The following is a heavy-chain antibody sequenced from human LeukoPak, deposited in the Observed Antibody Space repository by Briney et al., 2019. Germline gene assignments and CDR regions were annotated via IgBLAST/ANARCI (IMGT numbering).Heavy chain of an antibody. CDR3: ANVGGCSSTSCYTPDNWFDP. Sequence: GASVKVSCKASGYTFTSYGISWVRQAPGQGLEWMGWISAYNGNTNYAQKLQGRVTMTTDTSTSTAYMELRSLRSDDTAVYYCANVGGCSSTSCYTPDNWFDPWGQGTLVTVSS. CDR2: ISAYNGNT. V-gene: IGHV1-18*01. CDR1: GYTFTSYG. J-gene: IGHJ5*02. D-gene: IGHD2-2*02.